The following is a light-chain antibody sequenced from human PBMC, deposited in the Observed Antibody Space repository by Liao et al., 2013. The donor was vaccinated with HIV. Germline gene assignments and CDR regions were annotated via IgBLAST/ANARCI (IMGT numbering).Light chain of an antibody. CDR2: YDN. CDR1: NIGSNS. J-gene: IGLJ1*01. Sequence: SYVLTQPPSVSVAPGKTATITCGGNNIGSNSVHWYQQRPGQAPVLVIYYDNDRPSGIPERFSGSNSGNTATLTISGTQAVDEADYYCQAWDSKTGASFGTGTKVTVL. CDR3: QAWDSKTGAS. V-gene: IGLV3-21*01.